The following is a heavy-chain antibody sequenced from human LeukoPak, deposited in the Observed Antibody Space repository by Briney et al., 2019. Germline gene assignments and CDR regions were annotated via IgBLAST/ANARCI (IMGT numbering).Heavy chain of an antibody. CDR2: IYYSGST. Sequence: PSETLSLTCTVSGGSISSYYWSWIWQPPGKGLEWIGYIYYSGSTNYNPSLKSRVTISVDTSKNQFSLKLSSVTAADTAVYYCARGTYDFWSGYLDYWGQGTLVTVSS. J-gene: IGHJ4*02. D-gene: IGHD3-3*01. CDR3: ARGTYDFWSGYLDY. CDR1: GGSISSYY. V-gene: IGHV4-59*01.